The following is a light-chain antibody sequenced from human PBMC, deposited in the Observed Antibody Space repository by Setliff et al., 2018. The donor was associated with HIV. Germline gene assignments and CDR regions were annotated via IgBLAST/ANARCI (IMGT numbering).Light chain of an antibody. J-gene: IGLJ1*01. CDR2: GNK. Sequence: QSALTQPPSVSGAPGQRVTISCTGSSSNIGAGYDVHWYQQLPGTAPKLLIYGNKFRPSGVPDRFSGSKSGTSASLAITGLQAEDEADYYCQSYDSSLSGSNVFGTGTKVTV. CDR1: SSNIGAGYD. CDR3: QSYDSSLSGSNV. V-gene: IGLV1-40*01.